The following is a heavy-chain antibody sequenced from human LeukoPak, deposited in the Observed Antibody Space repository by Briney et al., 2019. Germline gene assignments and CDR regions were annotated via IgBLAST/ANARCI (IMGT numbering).Heavy chain of an antibody. CDR3: ARGGSDYDSSGYYSK. D-gene: IGHD3-22*01. CDR2: INPNSGGT. Sequence: GASVKVSCKASGYTFTGYYMHWVRQAPGQGLEWMGWINPNSGGTNYAQKFQGRVTMTRDTSISTAYMELSRLKSDDTAVYYCARGGSDYDSSGYYSKWGQGTLVTVSS. CDR1: GYTFTGYY. V-gene: IGHV1-2*02. J-gene: IGHJ4*02.